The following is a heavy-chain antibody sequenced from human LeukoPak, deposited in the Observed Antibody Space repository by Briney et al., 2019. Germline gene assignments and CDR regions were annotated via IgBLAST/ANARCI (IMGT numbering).Heavy chain of an antibody. CDR3: GGIAVGGTNKLDH. CDR1: GGSISSSSYY. V-gene: IGHV4-39*07. Sequence: SETLSLTCTVSGGSISSSSYYWGWIRQPPGKGLEWIGSIYYSGSTYYNPSLKSRVTISVDTSKNQFYLKLSSVTAADTAVYYCGGIAVGGTNKLDHWGQGTLVTVSS. CDR2: IYYSGST. J-gene: IGHJ5*02. D-gene: IGHD6-19*01.